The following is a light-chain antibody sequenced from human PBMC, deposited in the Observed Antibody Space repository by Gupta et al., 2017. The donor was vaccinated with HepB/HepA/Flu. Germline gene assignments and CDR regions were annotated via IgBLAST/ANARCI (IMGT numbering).Light chain of an antibody. CDR2: NVN. CDR3: CSNAGHTWL. V-gene: IGLV2-11*01. CDR1: SSDVGAHDF. J-gene: IGLJ3*02. Sequence: SALTQPRSVSGSHGQSVTVSCTGTSSDVGAHDFVSWYQQHPGKAPKLIIYNVNWRPAGVPDRFSGSRSGSTSSLTISGLQAEDEADYYCCSNAGHTWLFGGGTKLTVL.